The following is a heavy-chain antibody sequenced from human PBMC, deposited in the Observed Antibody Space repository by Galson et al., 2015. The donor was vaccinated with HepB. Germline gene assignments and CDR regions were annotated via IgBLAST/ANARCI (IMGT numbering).Heavy chain of an antibody. V-gene: IGHV1-18*04. CDR2: ISAYNGYT. Sequence: SVKVSCKGSGYIFTNYGISWVRQAPGQGLEWMGWISAYNGYTNYAQEFQGRVTMTTDTSTTSAYMELRSLRSDDTAMYYCARGPIGGYGDYWGQGTLVTVSS. J-gene: IGHJ4*02. D-gene: IGHD5-12*01. CDR1: GYIFTNYG. CDR3: ARGPIGGYGDY.